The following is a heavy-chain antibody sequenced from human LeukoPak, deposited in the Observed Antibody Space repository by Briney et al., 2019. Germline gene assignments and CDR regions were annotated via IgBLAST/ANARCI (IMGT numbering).Heavy chain of an antibody. J-gene: IGHJ4*02. V-gene: IGHV3-30*02. CDR1: GFTFNSYS. D-gene: IGHD6-25*01. Sequence: GGSLRLSCAASGFTFNSYSMHWVRQTPGKGLEWVAFIRYDESNKYYAESVKGRFTISRDNSKNTVYLQMNSLRAEDTAVYYCAKEVAAATTSGIYYFDYWGQGTLVTVSS. CDR2: IRYDESNK. CDR3: AKEVAAATTSGIYYFDY.